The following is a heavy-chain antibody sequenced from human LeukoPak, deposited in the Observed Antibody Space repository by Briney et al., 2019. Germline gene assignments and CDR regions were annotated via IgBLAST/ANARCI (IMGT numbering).Heavy chain of an antibody. D-gene: IGHD3-22*01. V-gene: IGHV1-18*01. Sequence: ASVKVSRKASGYTFTSYGISWVRQAPGQGLEWMGWISAYNGNTNYAQKLQGRVTMTTDTSTSTAYMELRSLRSDDTAVYYCARVGGYYPSHWYFDLWGRGTLVTVSS. CDR3: ARVGGYYPSHWYFDL. J-gene: IGHJ2*01. CDR1: GYTFTSYG. CDR2: ISAYNGNT.